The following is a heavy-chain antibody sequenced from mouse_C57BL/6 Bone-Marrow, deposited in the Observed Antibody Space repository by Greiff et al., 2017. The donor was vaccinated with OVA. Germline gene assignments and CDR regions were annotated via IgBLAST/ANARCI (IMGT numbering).Heavy chain of an antibody. CDR1: GYTFTSYG. CDR3: ARGGSIYDGFYYAMDY. D-gene: IGHD2-3*01. Sequence: VQLKQSGAELARPGASVKLSCKASGYTFTSYGISWVKQRTGQGLEWIGEIYPRSGNTYYNEKFKGKATLTADKSSSTAYMEIRSLTSEDSAVYFCARGGSIYDGFYYAMDYWGQGTSVTVSS. J-gene: IGHJ4*01. CDR2: IYPRSGNT. V-gene: IGHV1-81*01.